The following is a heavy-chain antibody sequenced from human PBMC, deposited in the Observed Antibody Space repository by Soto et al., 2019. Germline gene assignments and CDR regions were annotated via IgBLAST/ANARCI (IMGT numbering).Heavy chain of an antibody. CDR2: IDPSNSYT. D-gene: IGHD3-3*02. V-gene: IGHV5-10-1*01. J-gene: IGHJ4*02. CDR1: GYRFTSYW. CDR3: AFLDTSLDFDF. Sequence: PGESLKISCNGSGYRFTSYWISWVRQMPGKGLEWMGRIDPSNSYTHYSPSFHGHVTISADNSISTAYLQWSNLRASDTAIYYCAFLDTSLDFDFWGQGTPVTVYS.